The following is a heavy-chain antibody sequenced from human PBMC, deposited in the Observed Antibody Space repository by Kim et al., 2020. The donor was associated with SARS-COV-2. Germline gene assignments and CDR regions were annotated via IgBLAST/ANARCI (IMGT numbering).Heavy chain of an antibody. J-gene: IGHJ4*02. D-gene: IGHD3-10*01. CDR3: TTNLPATYYYVSFDY. Sequence: GGSLRLSCAASGFTFSGSAMHWVRQASGKGLEWVGRIRSKANSYATAYAASVKGRFTISRDDSKNTAYLQMNSLKTEDTAVYYCTTNLPATYYYVSFDYWGQGTLVTVSS. CDR2: IRSKANSYAT. CDR1: GFTFSGSA. V-gene: IGHV3-73*01.